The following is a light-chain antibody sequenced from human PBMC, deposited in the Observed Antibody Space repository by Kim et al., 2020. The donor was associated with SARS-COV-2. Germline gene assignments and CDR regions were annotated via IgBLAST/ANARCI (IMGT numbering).Light chain of an antibody. CDR3: CSYAGSVV. CDR1: SSNGRGYDY. CDR2: DLT. Sequence: SPGQSVTISCTGTSSNGRGYDYFSWYQQHPDKAPILMIYDLTTRPSGVPARFSGSKSGNTASLPISGLQTEDEADYSCCSYAGSVVFGGGTQLTVL. J-gene: IGLJ2*01. V-gene: IGLV2-11*01.